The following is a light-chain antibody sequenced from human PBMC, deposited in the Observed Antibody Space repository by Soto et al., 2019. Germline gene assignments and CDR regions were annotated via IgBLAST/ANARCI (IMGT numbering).Light chain of an antibody. CDR3: QQYNNWPPWT. Sequence: EVVLTQSPATLSLSPGERATLSCRASQSVDFHLAWYQQKPGQAPRLLIFDASTRATGIPARFSGSGSGTGFTLTISSLQSEDFAVYYCQQYNNWPPWTFGQGTKVDIK. V-gene: IGKV3-15*01. J-gene: IGKJ1*01. CDR1: QSVDFH. CDR2: DAS.